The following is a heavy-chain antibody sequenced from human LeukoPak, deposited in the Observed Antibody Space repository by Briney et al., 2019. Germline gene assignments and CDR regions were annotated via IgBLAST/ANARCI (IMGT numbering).Heavy chain of an antibody. V-gene: IGHV3-30*04. CDR3: ARENWNLFDY. CDR1: GFTFSSYA. CDR2: ISYDGSNK. D-gene: IGHD1-1*01. Sequence: GGSLRLSCAASGFTFSSYAMHWVRQAPGKGLEWVAVISYDGSNKYYADSVKGRFTISRDNSKNTLYLQMNSLRAEDTAVYYCARENWNLFDYWGQGTLVTVSS. J-gene: IGHJ4*02.